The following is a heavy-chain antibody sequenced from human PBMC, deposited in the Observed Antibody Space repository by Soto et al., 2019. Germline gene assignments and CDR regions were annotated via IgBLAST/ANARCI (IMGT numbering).Heavy chain of an antibody. CDR3: ARIIAVARYYFDY. Sequence: QVQLQQWGAGLLKPSETLSLTCAVYGGSFSGYYWSWIRQPPGKGLEWTGEINHSGSTNYNPSLKSRVTISVDTSKNQFSLKLSSLTAADTAVYYCARIIAVARYYFDYWGQGTLVTVSS. D-gene: IGHD6-13*01. CDR1: GGSFSGYY. J-gene: IGHJ4*02. CDR2: INHSGST. V-gene: IGHV4-34*01.